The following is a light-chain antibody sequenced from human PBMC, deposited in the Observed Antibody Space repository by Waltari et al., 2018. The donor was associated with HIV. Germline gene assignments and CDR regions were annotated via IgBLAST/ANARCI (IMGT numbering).Light chain of an antibody. CDR2: WAS. CDR1: QTVLSDSTHKNY. J-gene: IGKJ1*01. CDR3: QQYYNTPWT. Sequence: DIILTQSPDTLAVSLGDRATIHCRSSQTVLSDSTHKNYLSWYQQKPGQPPKLLVSWASARESRVPARFSGSGSATAFTLTITDFQAEDAAIYFCQQYYNTPWTFGQGTRADIK. V-gene: IGKV4-1*01.